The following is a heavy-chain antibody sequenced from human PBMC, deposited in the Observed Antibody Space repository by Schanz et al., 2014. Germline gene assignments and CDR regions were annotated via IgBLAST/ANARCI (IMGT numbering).Heavy chain of an antibody. J-gene: IGHJ4*02. D-gene: IGHD1-26*01. CDR1: GFSFDDYT. V-gene: IGHV3-43*01. Sequence: EVQLVESGGVVAQPGGSLRLSCAASGFSFDDYTMHWVRQAPGKGLEWVSLIDRDGGHTYYADSVKGRFTISRDNSKNSLYLQMNSLRTEDTALYYCAKDSRGSSFDMDVWGPGTLVTVSS. CDR2: IDRDGGHT. CDR3: AKDSRGSSFDMDV.